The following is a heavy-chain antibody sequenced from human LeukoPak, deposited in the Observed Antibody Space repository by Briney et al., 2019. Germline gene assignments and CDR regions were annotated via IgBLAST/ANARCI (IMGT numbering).Heavy chain of an antibody. V-gene: IGHV3-30*02. J-gene: IGHJ6*02. CDR1: GFTFSSYG. Sequence: GGSLRLSCAASGFTFSSYGMHWVRQAPGKGLEWVAFIRYDGSNKYYADSVKGRFTISRDNSKNTLYLQMNSLRAEDTAVYYCAKGSSGYDLGYYYYYGMDVWGQGTTVTVSS. D-gene: IGHD5-12*01. CDR3: AKGSSGYDLGYYYYYGMDV. CDR2: IRYDGSNK.